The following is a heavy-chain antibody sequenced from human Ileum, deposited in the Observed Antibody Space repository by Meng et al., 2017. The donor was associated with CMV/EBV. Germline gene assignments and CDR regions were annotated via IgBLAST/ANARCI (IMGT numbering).Heavy chain of an antibody. V-gene: IGHV3-66*01. CDR1: GFTISDNS. D-gene: IGHD2-21*01. CDR3: AGDGGYSDP. CDR2: MYDSGTT. Sequence: VEVGRAGVELSQPVWSLRLACAGSGFTISDNSMSWVRQAPGKGPEWVSLMYDSGTTKYAASVKGRFTISRDNSKNTLYLQMNSLRVEDTAVYYCAGDGGYSDPWGQGTLVTVSS. J-gene: IGHJ5*02.